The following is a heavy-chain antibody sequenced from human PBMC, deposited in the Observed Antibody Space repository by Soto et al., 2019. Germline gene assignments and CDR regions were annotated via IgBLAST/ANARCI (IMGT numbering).Heavy chain of an antibody. Sequence: GGSLRLSCTASGVTFINAWMSWVRQAPGKGLEWVGRIKGEADGGTTDYAAPVKGRITISRDHSKDTLYLHMNSLKTEDTAVYYCTTGLSNGYYNFDYWGQGTPVTVSS. CDR3: TTGLSNGYYNFDY. J-gene: IGHJ4*02. D-gene: IGHD3-22*01. V-gene: IGHV3-15*01. CDR1: GVTFINAW. CDR2: IKGEADGGTT.